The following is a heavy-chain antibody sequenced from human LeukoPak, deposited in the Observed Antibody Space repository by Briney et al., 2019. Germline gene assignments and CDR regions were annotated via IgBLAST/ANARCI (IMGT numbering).Heavy chain of an antibody. J-gene: IGHJ6*03. CDR3: ARRATVNLNYYYYYMDV. D-gene: IGHD4-11*01. V-gene: IGHV1-18*01. Sequence: ASVKVSCKASGYTFTSYGISWVRQAPGQGLEWMGWISAYNGNTNYAQKLQGRVTMTTDTSTSTAYMELRSLRSDDTAVYYCARRATVNLNYYYYYMDVWGKGTTVTVSS. CDR1: GYTFTSYG. CDR2: ISAYNGNT.